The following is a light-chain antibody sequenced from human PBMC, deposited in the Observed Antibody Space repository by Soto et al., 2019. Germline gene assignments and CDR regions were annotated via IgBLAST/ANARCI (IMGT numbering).Light chain of an antibody. J-gene: IGKJ5*01. CDR3: MQALQTPIT. Sequence: DIVMTQSPLSLPVSPGEPASISCRSSQSLLHTNGNTYLDWYLQKAGQSPQLLIHLGSNRASGVPDRFSGSGSGTDFTLKISRVEVEDVGVYYCMQALQTPITLGQGTRLEIK. CDR1: QSLLHTNGNTY. CDR2: LGS. V-gene: IGKV2-28*01.